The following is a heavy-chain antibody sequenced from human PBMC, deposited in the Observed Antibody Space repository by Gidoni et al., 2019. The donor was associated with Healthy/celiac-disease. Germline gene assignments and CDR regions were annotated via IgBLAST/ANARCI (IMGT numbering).Heavy chain of an antibody. CDR3: AKDGGQSSGLGTDYYGMDV. CDR1: GYTFTSYY. Sequence: QVQLVQSGAEVKKPGASVKVSCKASGYTFTSYYMHWVRQDPGQGLEWMGIINPSGGSTNYAQKFQGRVAMTRDTSTITVYMELSSLRSEDTAVYYCAKDGGQSSGLGTDYYGMDVWGQGTTVTVSS. CDR2: INPSGGST. V-gene: IGHV1-46*01. J-gene: IGHJ6*02. D-gene: IGHD6-19*01.